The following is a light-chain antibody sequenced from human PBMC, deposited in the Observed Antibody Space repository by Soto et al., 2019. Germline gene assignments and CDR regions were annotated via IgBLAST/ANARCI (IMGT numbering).Light chain of an antibody. V-gene: IGLV1-40*01. Sequence: QSALTQPPSVSGAPGQRVTISCTGSSSNIGAGYDVHWYQQLPGTAPKLLIYGNSNRPSGVPDRFSGSKSSTSASLAITGLQAEDEADYYCQSYDSSLSGSGVFGGGTKLTVL. CDR2: GNS. J-gene: IGLJ2*01. CDR1: SSNIGAGYD. CDR3: QSYDSSLSGSGV.